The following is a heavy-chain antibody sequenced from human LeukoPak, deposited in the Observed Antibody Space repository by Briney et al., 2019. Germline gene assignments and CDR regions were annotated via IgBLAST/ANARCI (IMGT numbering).Heavy chain of an antibody. Sequence: ASVKVSCKASGGTFSSYAISWVRQAPGQGLEWMGGVIPIFGTANYAQKFQGRVTITTDESTSTAYMELSSLRSEDTAVYYCAGSYSGSLDYWGQGTLVTVSS. CDR3: AGSYSGSLDY. D-gene: IGHD1-26*01. V-gene: IGHV1-69*05. CDR1: GGTFSSYA. CDR2: VIPIFGTA. J-gene: IGHJ4*02.